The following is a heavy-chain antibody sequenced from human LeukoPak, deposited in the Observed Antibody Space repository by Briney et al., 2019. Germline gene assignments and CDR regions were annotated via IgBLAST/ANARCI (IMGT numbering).Heavy chain of an antibody. D-gene: IGHD3-10*01. Sequence: LPGGSLRLSCAASGFTFSSYAMNWVRQAPGKGLEWVSAISPSGGSTYYADSVKGRFTISRDNSKNTLYLQMNSLRAEDTAVYYCAKVDYYGSGIDYWGQGTLVTVSS. CDR3: AKVDYYGSGIDY. V-gene: IGHV3-23*01. J-gene: IGHJ4*02. CDR1: GFTFSSYA. CDR2: ISPSGGST.